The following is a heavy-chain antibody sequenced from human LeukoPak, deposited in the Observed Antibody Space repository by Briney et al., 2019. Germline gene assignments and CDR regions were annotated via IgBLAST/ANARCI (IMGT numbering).Heavy chain of an antibody. D-gene: IGHD6-25*01. CDR3: ARLSRIAAAGAYSYYSLDV. CDR2: VCDSGST. J-gene: IGHJ6*02. V-gene: IGHV4-59*13. CDR1: GGSINNDY. Sequence: SETLSLTRTVSGGSINNDYWSWIRQPPGKRLEWIGCVCDSGSTNSDPSLQSRVTISADTSRNQFSLKLSSVTAADTAVYYCARLSRIAAAGAYSYYSLDVWGQGTTVTVSS.